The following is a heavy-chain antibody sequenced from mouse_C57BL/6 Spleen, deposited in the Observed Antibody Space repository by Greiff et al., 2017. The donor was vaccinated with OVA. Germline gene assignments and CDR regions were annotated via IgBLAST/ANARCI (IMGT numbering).Heavy chain of an antibody. Sequence: EVKLVESEGGLVQPGSSMKLSCTASGFTFSDYYMAWVRQVPEKGLEWVANINYDGSSTYYLDSLKSRFIISRDNAKNILYLQMSSLKSEDTATYYCARAERYFDVWGTGTTVTVSS. J-gene: IGHJ1*03. CDR3: ARAERYFDV. CDR2: INYDGSST. V-gene: IGHV5-16*01. CDR1: GFTFSDYY.